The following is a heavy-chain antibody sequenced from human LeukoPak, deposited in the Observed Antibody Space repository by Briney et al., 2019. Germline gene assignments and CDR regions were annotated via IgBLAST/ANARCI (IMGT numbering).Heavy chain of an antibody. J-gene: IGHJ6*02. CDR1: GFRFSSYD. V-gene: IGHV3-48*03. D-gene: IGHD2-15*01. CDR3: AREDRVVVVAATDYYYGMDV. Sequence: PGGSLRLSCAASGFRFSSYDMNWVRQAPGKGLEWVSYISSSGTTIYYADSVKGRFTISRDNAKNSLYLQMNSLRAEDTAVYYCAREDRVVVVAATDYYYGMDVWGQGTTVTVSS. CDR2: ISSSGTTI.